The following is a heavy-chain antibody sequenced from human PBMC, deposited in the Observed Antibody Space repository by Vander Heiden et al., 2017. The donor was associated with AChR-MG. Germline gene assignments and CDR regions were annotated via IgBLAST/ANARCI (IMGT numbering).Heavy chain of an antibody. Sequence: QMQLVQSGLEVKKPGTSVKVSCKASGFTFTSSAVQWVRQARGQRLEWIGWIVVGSGNTNYAQKFQERVTITRDMSTSTAYMELSSLRSEDTAVYYCAADPVAVAVSYWGQGTLVTVSS. J-gene: IGHJ4*02. V-gene: IGHV1-58*01. CDR2: IVVGSGNT. CDR1: GFTFTSSA. D-gene: IGHD6-19*01. CDR3: AADPVAVAVSY.